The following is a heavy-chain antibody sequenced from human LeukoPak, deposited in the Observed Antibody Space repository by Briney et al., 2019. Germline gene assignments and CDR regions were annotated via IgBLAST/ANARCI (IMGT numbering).Heavy chain of an antibody. Sequence: KPSETLSLTCTVSGGSISSRIYYWGWIRQPPGKGLEWIGNIYSSESTYYNPSLKSRVTISVDTSKNQFSLKLSSVTAADTAVYYCARGRGAAATNWGQGTLVTVSS. CDR2: IYSSEST. D-gene: IGHD6-13*01. V-gene: IGHV4-39*07. CDR3: ARGRGAAATN. J-gene: IGHJ4*02. CDR1: GGSISSRIYY.